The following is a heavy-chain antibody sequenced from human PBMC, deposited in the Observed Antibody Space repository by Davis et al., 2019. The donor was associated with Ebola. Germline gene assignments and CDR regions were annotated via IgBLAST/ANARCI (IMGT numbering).Heavy chain of an antibody. V-gene: IGHV3-48*02. Sequence: GESLKISCAASGFTFRSYSMNWVRQAPGKGLEWVSYISSTSSTIYYADSVKGRFAISRDNAKNSLYLQMNSLRDEDTAVYYCARAESGWDPRGYYDSGTYNRFDYWGQGTLVTVSS. D-gene: IGHD3-22*01. CDR1: GFTFRSYS. CDR2: ISSTSSTI. CDR3: ARAESGWDPRGYYDSGTYNRFDY. J-gene: IGHJ4*02.